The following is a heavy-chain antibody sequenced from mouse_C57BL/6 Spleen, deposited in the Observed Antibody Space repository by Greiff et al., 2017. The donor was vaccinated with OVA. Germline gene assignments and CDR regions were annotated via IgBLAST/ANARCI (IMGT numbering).Heavy chain of an antibody. CDR3: ARDGTGDWYFDV. CDR1: GFTFSSYA. Sequence: EVKVEESGGGLVKPGGSLKLSCAASGFTFSSYAMSWVRQTPEKRLEWVATISDGGSYTYYPDNVKGRFTISRDNAKNNLYLQMSHLKSEDTAMYYCARDGTGDWYFDVWGTGTTVTVSS. CDR2: ISDGGSYT. J-gene: IGHJ1*03. D-gene: IGHD4-1*01. V-gene: IGHV5-4*01.